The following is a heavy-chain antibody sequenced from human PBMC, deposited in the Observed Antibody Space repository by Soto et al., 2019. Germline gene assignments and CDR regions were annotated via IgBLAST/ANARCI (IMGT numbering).Heavy chain of an antibody. J-gene: IGHJ4*02. Sequence: QEQLVQSGADIKKPGASVKVSCNDSGHTFSGYYVHWVRQAHGQGLEWMVWVNPNSGGTNYAQKFQGVAAVTRGTSLTAVYMQLRSLRREDMAVYFCASEYVGDDLTVTTGEIGRLWGQGTLVTVSS. CDR1: GHTFSGYY. CDR2: VNPNSGGT. D-gene: IGHD4-17*01. CDR3: ASEYVGDDLTVTTGEIGRL. V-gene: IGHV1-2*02.